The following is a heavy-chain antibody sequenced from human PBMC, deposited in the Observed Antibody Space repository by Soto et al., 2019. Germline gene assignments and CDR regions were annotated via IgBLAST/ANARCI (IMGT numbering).Heavy chain of an antibody. Sequence: QITLKESGPTLVKPTQTLTLTCTFSGLSLSTSAVGVGWLRQTPGKALEWLALIYGDDNKLYSPSLKSRLTITKDTSKNQVVFTMTNMDPVDTATYYCAHRRDYGRMDVWGQGTTVTVSS. CDR3: AHRRDYGRMDV. CDR2: IYGDDNK. CDR1: GLSLSTSAVG. V-gene: IGHV2-5*02. D-gene: IGHD3-16*01. J-gene: IGHJ6*02.